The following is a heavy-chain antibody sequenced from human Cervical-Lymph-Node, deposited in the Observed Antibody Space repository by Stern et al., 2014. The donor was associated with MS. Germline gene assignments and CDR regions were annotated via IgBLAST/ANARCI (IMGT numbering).Heavy chain of an antibody. D-gene: IGHD3-10*01. CDR2: IWYDGSNK. Sequence: MQLVESGGGVVQPGRSLRLSCAASGFTFSSYGMHWVRQAPGKGLAWGAVIWYDGSNKYYADSVKGRFPISRDNSKNTLYLQMNSLRAEDTAVYYCARDRGGKGPVDYWGQGTLVTVSS. CDR1: GFTFSSYG. V-gene: IGHV3-33*01. J-gene: IGHJ4*02. CDR3: ARDRGGKGPVDY.